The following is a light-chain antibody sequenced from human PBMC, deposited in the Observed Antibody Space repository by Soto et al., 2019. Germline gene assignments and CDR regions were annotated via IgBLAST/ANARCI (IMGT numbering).Light chain of an antibody. V-gene: IGLV2-14*01. CDR3: YSYTTSSTYV. J-gene: IGLJ1*01. Sequence: SALTQPASVSGSPGQSITLSCTGTSSDVGGYHFVSWYQQHPGKAPKLIIYEVSNRPSGVSDRFSASKSGNTASLTISGLQADDEADYYCYSYTTSSTYVFGTGTKLTVL. CDR1: SSDVGGYHF. CDR2: EVS.